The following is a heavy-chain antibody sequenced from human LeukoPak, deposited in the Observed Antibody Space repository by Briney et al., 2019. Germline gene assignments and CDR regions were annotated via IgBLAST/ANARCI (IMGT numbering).Heavy chain of an antibody. CDR1: GYTFTGYY. J-gene: IGHJ6*03. D-gene: IGHD5-18*01. Sequence: ASVKVSCKASGYTFTGYYMHWVRQAPGQGLEWMGWISAYNGNTNYAQKLQGRVTMTTDTSTSTAYMELRSLRSDDTAVYYCARVGSYGYIYYYYYYMDVWGKGTTVTISS. CDR3: ARVGSYGYIYYYYYYMDV. V-gene: IGHV1-18*04. CDR2: ISAYNGNT.